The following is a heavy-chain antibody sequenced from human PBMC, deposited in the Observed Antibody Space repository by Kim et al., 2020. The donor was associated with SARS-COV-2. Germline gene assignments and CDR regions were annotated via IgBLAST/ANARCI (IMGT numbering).Heavy chain of an antibody. V-gene: IGHV3-21*01. Sequence: GGSLRLSCTASGFSFGSYSMNWVRQAPGKGLQWVSSITGKSSYVNYEDSLKGRFTISRDNAKNTLYLQMNSLRAEDTAVYYCARDPYPSSIWDSYYFDY. D-gene: IGHD6-13*01. CDR1: GFSFGSYS. J-gene: IGHJ4*01. CDR2: ITGKSSYV. CDR3: ARDPYPSSIWDSYYFDY.